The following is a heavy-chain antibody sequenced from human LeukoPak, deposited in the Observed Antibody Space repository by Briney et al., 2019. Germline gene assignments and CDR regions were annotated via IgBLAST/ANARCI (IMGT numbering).Heavy chain of an antibody. CDR3: ARGGTYDI. CDR1: GFTSSRYW. V-gene: IGHV3-7*01. J-gene: IGHJ3*02. CDR2: IKQDGSQK. Sequence: GGSLRLSCVASGFTSSRYWMTWFRQAPGKGLEWVANIKQDGSQKNYVDSVKGRFTISRDNAKKSLYLQMNSLRGEGTAVYFCARGGTYDIWGQGTRVTVSS.